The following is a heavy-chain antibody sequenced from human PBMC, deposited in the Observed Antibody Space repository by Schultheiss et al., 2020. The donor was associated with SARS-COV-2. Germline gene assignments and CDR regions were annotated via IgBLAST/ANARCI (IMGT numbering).Heavy chain of an antibody. Sequence: GESLKISCAASGFTFSSYWMSWVRQAPGKGLEWVANIKQDGSEKYYVDSVKGRFTISRDNAKNSLYLQMNSLRAEDTAVYYCARNLGAFDIWGQGTMVTVSS. CDR1: GFTFSSYW. CDR3: ARNLGAFDI. CDR2: IKQDGSEK. J-gene: IGHJ3*02. V-gene: IGHV3-7*01. D-gene: IGHD3-16*01.